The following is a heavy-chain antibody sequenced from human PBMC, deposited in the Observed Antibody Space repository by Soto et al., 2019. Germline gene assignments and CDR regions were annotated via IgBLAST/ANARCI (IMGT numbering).Heavy chain of an antibody. V-gene: IGHV3-23*01. CDR2: ISGSGGST. Sequence: HPGGSLRLSCAASGFTFSSYAMSWVRQAPGKGLEWVSAISGSGGSTYYADSVKGRFTISRDNSKNTLYLQMNSLRAEDTAVYYCAKAQGEDYYYYMDVWGKGTTVTVSS. CDR1: GFTFSSYA. J-gene: IGHJ6*03. D-gene: IGHD3-10*01. CDR3: AKAQGEDYYYYMDV.